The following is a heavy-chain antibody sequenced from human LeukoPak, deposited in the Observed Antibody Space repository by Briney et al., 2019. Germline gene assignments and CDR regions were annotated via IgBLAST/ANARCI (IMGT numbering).Heavy chain of an antibody. Sequence: SQTLSLTCAISGDSVSSNSAAWNWIRQSPSRGLEWLERTYYRSKWYNDYAVSVKSRITINPDTSKNQFSLQLNSVTPEDTAVYYCARTPSTSIAARPGFDYWGQGTLVTVSS. V-gene: IGHV6-1*01. CDR2: TYYRSKWYN. J-gene: IGHJ4*02. CDR1: GDSVSSNSAA. D-gene: IGHD6-6*01. CDR3: ARTPSTSIAARPGFDY.